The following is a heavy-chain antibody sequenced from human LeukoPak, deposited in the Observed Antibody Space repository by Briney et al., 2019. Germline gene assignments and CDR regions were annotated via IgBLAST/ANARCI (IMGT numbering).Heavy chain of an antibody. Sequence: GGSLRLSCAASGFTFSNAWMSWVRQAPGKGLEWVGRIKSKTDGGTTDYAAPVKGRFTISRDDSKNTLYLQMNSLKTEDTAVYYCTTEDSGIMITFGGVIAPDYWGQGTLVTVSS. CDR1: GFTFSNAW. CDR3: TTEDSGIMITFGGVIAPDY. V-gene: IGHV3-15*01. CDR2: IKSKTDGGTT. J-gene: IGHJ4*02. D-gene: IGHD3-16*02.